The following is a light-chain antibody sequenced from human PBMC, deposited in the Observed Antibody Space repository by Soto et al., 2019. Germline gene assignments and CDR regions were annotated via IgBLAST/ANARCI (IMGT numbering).Light chain of an antibody. V-gene: IGLV2-14*01. Sequence: QSALTQPASVSGSPGQSITISCTGTSSDVGGYNYVSWYQQHPGKAPKLMIYEVSNRPSGVSNRFSGSKSGNTASLTISGLQAEDEADSYCNSYTISNTLVVFGGGTKLTVL. CDR3: NSYTISNTLVV. CDR2: EVS. J-gene: IGLJ2*01. CDR1: SSDVGGYNY.